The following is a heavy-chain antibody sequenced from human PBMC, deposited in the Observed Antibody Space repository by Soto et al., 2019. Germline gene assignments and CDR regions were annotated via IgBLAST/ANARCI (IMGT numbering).Heavy chain of an antibody. D-gene: IGHD3-3*01. V-gene: IGHV1-3*01. CDR1: GYTFTSYA. Sequence: ASVKVSCKASGYTFTSYAMHWVRQAPGQRLEWMGWINAGNGNTKYSQKFQGRVTITRDTSASTAYMELSSLRSEDTAVYYCARGSRGRITIFGARPGDYYYMDVWGKGTTVTVSS. J-gene: IGHJ6*03. CDR3: ARGSRGRITIFGARPGDYYYMDV. CDR2: INAGNGNT.